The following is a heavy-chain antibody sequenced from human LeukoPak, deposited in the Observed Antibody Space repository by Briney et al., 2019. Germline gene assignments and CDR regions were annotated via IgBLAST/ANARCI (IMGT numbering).Heavy chain of an antibody. CDR3: ARARYTNGWYAVDI. J-gene: IGHJ3*02. CDR1: SGSVSSYY. D-gene: IGHD6-19*01. CDR2: IYHTGSN. V-gene: IGHV4-59*08. Sequence: AEPLSLTCRVSSGSVSSYYWTWLRQPPGKGLEWIGYIYHTGSNNYSPSLKSRVTMYVGTSKNQLSLKLSSWTAADTAMYYCARARYTNGWYAVDIWGQRTMGTVSS.